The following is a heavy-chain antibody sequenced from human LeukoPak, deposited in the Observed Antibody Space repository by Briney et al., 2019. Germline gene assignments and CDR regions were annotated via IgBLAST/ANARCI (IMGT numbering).Heavy chain of an antibody. CDR2: IRRDGTYV. CDR1: GLAFSSYG. D-gene: IGHD4-17*01. CDR3: ASGGPTRGTLDF. V-gene: IGHV3-30*02. J-gene: IGHJ4*02. Sequence: GGSLRLSCAASGLAFSSYGMYWVRLTADKGLEWVAYIRRDGTYVNYADSVRGRFTISRDNSKNTLSLQMNNLRVEDTAGYYCASGGPTRGTLDFWGQGTLVTVSS.